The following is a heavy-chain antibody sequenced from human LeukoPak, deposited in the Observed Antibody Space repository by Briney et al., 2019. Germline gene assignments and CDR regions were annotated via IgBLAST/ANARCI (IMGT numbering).Heavy chain of an antibody. V-gene: IGHV1-18*04. CDR2: ISAYNGNT. CDR1: GYTFTGYY. J-gene: IGHJ6*03. CDR3: AREEYYMDV. Sequence: ASVKVSCKASGYTFTGYYMHWVRQAPGQGLEWMGWISAYNGNTNYAQKLQGRVTMTTDTSTSTAYMELRSLRSDDTAVYYCAREEYYMDVWGKGTTVTVSS.